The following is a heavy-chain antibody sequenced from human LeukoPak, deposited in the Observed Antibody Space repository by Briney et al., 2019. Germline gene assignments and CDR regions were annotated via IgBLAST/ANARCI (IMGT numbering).Heavy chain of an antibody. CDR3: AKGSPRPPYRSSWLTYYFDY. D-gene: IGHD6-13*01. CDR1: GGSFSGYY. CDR2: INHSGST. J-gene: IGHJ4*02. Sequence: SETLSLTCAVYGGSFSGYYWSWIRQPPGKVLEWIGEINHSGSTNYNPSLKSRVTISVDTSKNQFSLKLSSATAADTAVYYCAKGSPRPPYRSSWLTYYFDYWGQETLVTVSS. V-gene: IGHV4-34*01.